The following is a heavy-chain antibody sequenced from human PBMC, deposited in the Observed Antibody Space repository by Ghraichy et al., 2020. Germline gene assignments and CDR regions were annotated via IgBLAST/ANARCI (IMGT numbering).Heavy chain of an antibody. J-gene: IGHJ6*02. V-gene: IGHV4-39*01. CDR2: IYYSGST. CDR3: ARLDAGGYDSFYYYFYGMDV. Sequence: SETLSLTCIVSGGSISSSSYYWGWIRQPPGKGLEWIGSIYYSGSTYYNPSLKSRVTISVDTSKNQFSLRLSSVTAADTAVYYCARLDAGGYDSFYYYFYGMDVWGQGTTVTVSS. CDR1: GGSISSSSYY. D-gene: IGHD5-12*01.